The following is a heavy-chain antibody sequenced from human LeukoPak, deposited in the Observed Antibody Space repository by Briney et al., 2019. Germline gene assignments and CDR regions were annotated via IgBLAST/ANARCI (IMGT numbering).Heavy chain of an antibody. D-gene: IGHD3-22*01. CDR3: ASNTGSDGSGYAY. J-gene: IGHJ4*02. CDR1: GYTFIGYY. Sequence: ASVKVSCKASGYTFIGYYLHWVRQAPGQGLEWMGWISADSGDTNYAQQLQDRVTMTTDTSTRTAYMELRTLRSDDTALYYCASNTGSDGSGYAYWGQGTLVTVSS. V-gene: IGHV1-18*04. CDR2: ISADSGDT.